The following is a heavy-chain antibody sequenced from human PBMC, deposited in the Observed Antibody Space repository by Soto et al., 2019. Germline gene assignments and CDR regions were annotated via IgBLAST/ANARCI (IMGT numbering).Heavy chain of an antibody. V-gene: IGHV2-26*03. Sequence: QVTLKESSPVLVKATETLTLTCSISGFSLTTGRSGLSWIRQPPGKALEWLAHIFSNYERSYSPSLQHRLSISADITKIQLVLTVTNVGPVDTGTYFCAHFVADSSAYHYAFDFWGQGASVTVS. D-gene: IGHD3-16*01. CDR3: AHFVADSSAYHYAFDF. J-gene: IGHJ6*02. CDR2: IFSNYER. CDR1: GFSLTTGRSG.